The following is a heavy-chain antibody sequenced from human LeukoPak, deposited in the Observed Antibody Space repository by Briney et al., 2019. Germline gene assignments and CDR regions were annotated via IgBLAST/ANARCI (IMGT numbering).Heavy chain of an antibody. CDR2: ISPDGSTT. V-gene: IGHV3-74*03. CDR3: ARDLLTRV. CDR1: GFTFSRYW. D-gene: IGHD2-21*01. Sequence: PGGSLRLSCAASGFTFSRYWMHWVRQAPGKGLMWVSRISPDGSTTLYADSVKGRFTISRDNAKNTLYLQMNNLRAEDTAVYYCARDLLTRVWGQGTQVTVSS. J-gene: IGHJ4*02.